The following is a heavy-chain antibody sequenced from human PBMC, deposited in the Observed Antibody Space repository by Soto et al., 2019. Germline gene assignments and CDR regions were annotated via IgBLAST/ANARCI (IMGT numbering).Heavy chain of an antibody. CDR1: GFTFSSYA. CDR3: AKDWGGAADGTDEWFDP. J-gene: IGHJ5*02. V-gene: IGHV3-23*01. CDR2: SSGSGGST. D-gene: IGHD6-13*01. Sequence: GGSLRLSCAASGFTFSSYAMSWVRQAPGKGLEWVSASSGSGGSTYYADSVKGRFTISRDNSKNTLYLQMNSLRAEDTAVYYCAKDWGGAADGTDEWFDPCGQGTLLTVSS.